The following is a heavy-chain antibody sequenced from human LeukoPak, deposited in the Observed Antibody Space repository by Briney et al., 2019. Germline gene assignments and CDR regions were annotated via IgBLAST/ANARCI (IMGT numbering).Heavy chain of an antibody. CDR3: VSPRGGTDYYDSSGYSSPTDAFDI. CDR2: IYYSGST. V-gene: IGHV4-39*01. CDR1: GGSISSSSYY. D-gene: IGHD3-22*01. J-gene: IGHJ3*02. Sequence: PSETLSLTCTVSGGSISSSSYYWGWIRQPPGKGLEWIGSIYYSGSTYYNPSLKSRVTISVDTSKNQFSLKLSSVTAADTAVYYCVSPRGGTDYYDSSGYSSPTDAFDIWGQGTMVTVSS.